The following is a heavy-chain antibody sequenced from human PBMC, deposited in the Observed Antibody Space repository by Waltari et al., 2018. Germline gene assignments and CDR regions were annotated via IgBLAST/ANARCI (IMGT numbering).Heavy chain of an antibody. CDR1: GGSISSSNW. V-gene: IGHV4-4*02. J-gene: IGHJ6*02. CDR3: ARSVYLGVVIKGRYGMDV. D-gene: IGHD3-3*01. CDR2: IYHSVST. Sequence: QVQLQESGPGLVKPSGTLSLTFAVSGGSISSSNWWSWVRTPSGRGREWIGEIYHSVSTNYNPALKSRVTISVDKSKNQFSLKLSSVTAADTAVYYCARSVYLGVVIKGRYGMDVWGQGTTVTVSS.